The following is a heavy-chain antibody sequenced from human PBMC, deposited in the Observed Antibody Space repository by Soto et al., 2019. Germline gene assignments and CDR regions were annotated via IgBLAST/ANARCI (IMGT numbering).Heavy chain of an antibody. CDR2: ISGSGGST. Sequence: PGGSLRLSCAASGFTFSSYAMSWVRQAPGEGLEWVSAISGSGGSTYYADSVKGRFTISSDNSKNTLYLQMNSLRAEDTAVYYCAGILEWLYLRYYYYMDVWSKGTTVTVSS. J-gene: IGHJ6*03. CDR3: AGILEWLYLRYYYYMDV. D-gene: IGHD3-3*01. CDR1: GFTFSSYA. V-gene: IGHV3-23*01.